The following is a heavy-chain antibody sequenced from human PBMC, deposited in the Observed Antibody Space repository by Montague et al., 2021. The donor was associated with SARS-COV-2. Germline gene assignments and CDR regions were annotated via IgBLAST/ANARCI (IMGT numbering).Heavy chain of an antibody. CDR3: ARPSCSSTSCYGLLRY. CDR1: GESFSGYY. CDR2: INHSGSI. Sequence: SETLSLTCAVYGESFSGYYWSWIRQPPGKGLEWIGDINHSGSINSNPSLRSRLTISVDTSKNQFSLKLSSVTAADTAVYYCARPSCSSTSCYGLLRYCGPGTLVTVSS. J-gene: IGHJ4*02. V-gene: IGHV4-34*01. D-gene: IGHD2-2*01.